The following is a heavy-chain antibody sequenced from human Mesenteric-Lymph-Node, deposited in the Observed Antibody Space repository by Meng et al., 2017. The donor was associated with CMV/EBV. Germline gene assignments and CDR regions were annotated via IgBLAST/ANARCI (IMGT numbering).Heavy chain of an antibody. CDR3: ARDPLLNSNFHPLEY. D-gene: IGHD4-11*01. J-gene: IGHJ4*02. V-gene: IGHV1-2*02. CDR2: INPN. CDR1: GYIFTGSC. Sequence: ASVKVSCKASGYIFTGSCMHWVRQAPGQGLEWMGWINPNFQGRVTTTGDTSITTAHMDLSRLKSDDTAVYFCARDPLLNSNFHPLEYWGQGTLVTVSS.